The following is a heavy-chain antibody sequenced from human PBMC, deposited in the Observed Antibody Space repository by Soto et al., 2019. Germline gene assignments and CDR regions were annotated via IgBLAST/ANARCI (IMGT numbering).Heavy chain of an antibody. CDR2: IYPGDSDT. Sequence: GESLKISYKGSGYSFTSDWIGWVRQMPGKGLEWMGIIYPGDSDTRYSPSFQGQVTISADKSISTAYLQWSSLKASDTAMYYCARSELFYGGSSDYAFDIWGQGTMVTVSS. V-gene: IGHV5-51*01. CDR1: GYSFTSDW. CDR3: ARSELFYGGSSDYAFDI. D-gene: IGHD2-15*01. J-gene: IGHJ3*02.